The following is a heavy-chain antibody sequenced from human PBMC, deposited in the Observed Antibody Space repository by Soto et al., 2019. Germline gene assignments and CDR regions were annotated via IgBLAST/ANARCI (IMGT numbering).Heavy chain of an antibody. Sequence: GGSLRLSCAASGFTFSSYDMHWVRQATGKGLEWVSAIGTAGDTYYPGSVKGRFTISRENAKNSLYIQMNSLRAEDTAVYYCARGMYYDFWGGYYTSYYYYYGMDVWGQGTTVTVSS. D-gene: IGHD3-3*01. V-gene: IGHV3-13*01. CDR2: IGTAGDT. CDR3: ARGMYYDFWGGYYTSYYYYYGMDV. J-gene: IGHJ6*02. CDR1: GFTFSSYD.